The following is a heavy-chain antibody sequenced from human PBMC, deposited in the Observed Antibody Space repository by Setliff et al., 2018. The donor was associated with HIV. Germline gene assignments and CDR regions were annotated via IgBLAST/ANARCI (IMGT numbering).Heavy chain of an antibody. V-gene: IGHV3-48*01. Sequence: GSLRLSCAASGFTFSDCSMNWVRQAPGKGLEWISYITSTGSTIFYADSVKGRFTISRDNDKNSVHLQMTSLRAEDTAVYCCASIELAAMVPVDYWGQGTLVTVSS. D-gene: IGHD5-18*01. CDR1: GFTFSDCS. CDR2: ITSTGSTI. CDR3: ASIELAAMVPVDY. J-gene: IGHJ4*02.